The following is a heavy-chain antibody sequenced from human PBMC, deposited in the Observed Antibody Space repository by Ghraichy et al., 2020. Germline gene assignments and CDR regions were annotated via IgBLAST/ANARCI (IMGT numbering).Heavy chain of an antibody. D-gene: IGHD1-26*01. Sequence: SGPTLVKPTQTLTLTCTFSGFSLSTNGMRVSWIRQPPGKALEWLARIDWDDDKFYSTSLKSRLTISKDTSRNQVVLTMTNLDPVDTATYYCARTSSGTYLYFDYWGQGALVTVSS. V-gene: IGHV2-70*04. CDR3: ARTSSGTYLYFDY. CDR2: IDWDDDK. J-gene: IGHJ4*02. CDR1: GFSLSTNGMR.